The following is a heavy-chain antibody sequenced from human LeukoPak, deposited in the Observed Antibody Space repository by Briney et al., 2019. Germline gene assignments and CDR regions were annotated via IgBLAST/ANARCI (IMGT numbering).Heavy chain of an antibody. J-gene: IGHJ4*02. D-gene: IGHD4-17*01. V-gene: IGHV3-21*01. CDR1: GFTFSSYE. CDR3: ARGHTAVTRHFDF. CDR2: ISNGSSAI. Sequence: GGSLRLSCAASGFTFSSYEMNWVRQAPGKGLEWVSIISNGSSAIFSADALKGRFTISRDDAKNLLYLDMNSLRAEDTAVYYCARGHTAVTRHFDFWGQGTLVTVSS.